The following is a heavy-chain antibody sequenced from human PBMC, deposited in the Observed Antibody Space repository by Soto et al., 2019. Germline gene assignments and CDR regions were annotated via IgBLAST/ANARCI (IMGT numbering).Heavy chain of an antibody. CDR1: GYTFTSYG. J-gene: IGHJ6*02. Sequence: ASVKVSCKASGYTFTSYGISWVRQAPGQGLEWMGWISAYNGNTNYAQKLQGRVTMTTDTSTSTAYMELRSLRSDDTAVYYCARAWGLWFGELLFGPSDYYGMDVWRQGTTVTVSS. CDR3: ARAWGLWFGELLFGPSDYYGMDV. V-gene: IGHV1-18*04. D-gene: IGHD3-10*01. CDR2: ISAYNGNT.